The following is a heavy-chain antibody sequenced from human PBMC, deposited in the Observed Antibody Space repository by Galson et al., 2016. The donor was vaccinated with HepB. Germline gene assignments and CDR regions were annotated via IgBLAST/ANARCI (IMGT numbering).Heavy chain of an antibody. D-gene: IGHD1-1*01. CDR2: ISYDGSDK. CDR1: GFTFSSYG. CDR3: AKDVWRGSGTDYYGMDV. V-gene: IGHV3-30*18. J-gene: IGHJ6*02. Sequence: SLRLSCAAYGFTFSSYGMHWVRQAPGKGLGWVAVISYDGSDKYYADSVKGRFTISRDNSKNTLYLQMSSLRAEDTAVYYCAKDVWRGSGTDYYGMDVWGQGTTGTVSS.